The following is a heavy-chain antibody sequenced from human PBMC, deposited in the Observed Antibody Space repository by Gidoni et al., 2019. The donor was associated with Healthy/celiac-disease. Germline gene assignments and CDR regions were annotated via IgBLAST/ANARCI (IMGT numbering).Heavy chain of an antibody. Sequence: LEWIGSIYYSGSTYYNPSLKSRVTISVDTSKNQFSLKLSSVTAADTAVYYCARASTTVTVDYWGQGTLVTVSS. CDR2: IYYSGST. J-gene: IGHJ4*02. D-gene: IGHD4-17*01. V-gene: IGHV4-39*01. CDR3: ARASTTVTVDY.